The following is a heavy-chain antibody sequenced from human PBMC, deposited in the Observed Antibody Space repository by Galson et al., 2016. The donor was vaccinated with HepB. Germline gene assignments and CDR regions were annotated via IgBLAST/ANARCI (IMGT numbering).Heavy chain of an antibody. CDR3: AIIGVEVGDFDF. Sequence: SETLSLTCTVSGASIRSTSYSWGWIRQPPGKGLEWIGTIFYSGTAYYTPSLKSRVTISLDTSKSLFSLNLSSVTAADTAVYYCAIIGVEVGDFDFWGQGTLVAVSS. J-gene: IGHJ4*02. CDR2: IFYSGTA. CDR1: GASIRSTSYS. D-gene: IGHD3-10*01. V-gene: IGHV4-39*01.